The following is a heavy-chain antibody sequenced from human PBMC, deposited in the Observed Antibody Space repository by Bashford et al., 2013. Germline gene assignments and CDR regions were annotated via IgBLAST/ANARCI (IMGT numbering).Heavy chain of an antibody. J-gene: IGHJ5*01. Sequence: SETLSLTCTVSGGSISSGGYYWSWIRQHPGKGLEWIGYIYYSGSTYYNPSLKSRVTISVDTSKNQFSLKLSSVTAADTAVYYCARVGAGKFGNWFDPWGRGTRRSPSPQ. CDR2: IYYSGST. CDR3: ARVGAGKFGNWFDP. CDR1: GGSISSGGYY. D-gene: IGHD1-26*01. V-gene: IGHV4-31*03.